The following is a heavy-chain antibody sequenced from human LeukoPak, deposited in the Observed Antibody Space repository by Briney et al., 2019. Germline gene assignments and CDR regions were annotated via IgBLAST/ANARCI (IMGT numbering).Heavy chain of an antibody. CDR2: ISYDGSNK. V-gene: IGHV3-30*03. D-gene: IGHD7-27*01. CDR1: GFTFSSYG. CDR3: ASIRLGGAHTD. Sequence: PVGSLRLSCAASGFTFSSYGMHWVRQAPGKGLEWVAVISYDGSNKYYADSVKGRFTISRDNSKNTLYLQMNSLRAEDTAVYYCASIRLGGAHTDWGQGTLVTVSS. J-gene: IGHJ4*02.